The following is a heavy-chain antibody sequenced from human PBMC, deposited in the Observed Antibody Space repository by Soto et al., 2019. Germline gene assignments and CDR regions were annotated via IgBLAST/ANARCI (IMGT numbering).Heavy chain of an antibody. CDR3: AKDARSNWNTGHYTDDFDI. J-gene: IGHJ3*02. D-gene: IGHD1-1*01. CDR1: GFTFSSYA. CDR2: ISGSGAST. V-gene: IGHV3-23*01. Sequence: EVQLLESGGGLVQPGGSLRLSCAASGFTFSSYAMSWVRQAPGKGLEWVSAISGSGASTYYPDSVKGRFTISRDNSKTTLYVQMNSLRAEDTALYYCAKDARSNWNTGHYTDDFDIWGQGTMVTVSS.